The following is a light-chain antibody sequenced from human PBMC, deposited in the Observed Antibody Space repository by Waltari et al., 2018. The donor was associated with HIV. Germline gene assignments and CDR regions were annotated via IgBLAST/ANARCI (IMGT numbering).Light chain of an antibody. J-gene: IGKJ2*01. CDR2: KIS. Sequence: DIVMTQTPLSSPVTLGQPASISCRSGQSLVHGDGNTYLSWLQQRPGQPPRLLISKISNRFSGVPDRFSGSGAGTDFTLKISRVEAEDVGVYYCMQSTQFPYTFGQGTRLEIK. CDR1: QSLVHGDGNTY. V-gene: IGKV2-24*01. CDR3: MQSTQFPYT.